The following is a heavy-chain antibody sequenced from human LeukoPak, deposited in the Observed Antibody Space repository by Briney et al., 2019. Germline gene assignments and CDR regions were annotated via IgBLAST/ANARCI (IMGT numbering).Heavy chain of an antibody. CDR3: ATLDGSGLTYDAFDI. CDR2: ISGGGGST. Sequence: PGGSLRLSCAASGFTLSSYAMSWVRQAPGKGLEWVSAISGGGGSTYYADSVKGRFTISRDNSKNTLYLQMNSLRAEDTAVYYCATLDGSGLTYDAFDIWGQGTMVTVSS. CDR1: GFTLSSYA. J-gene: IGHJ3*02. D-gene: IGHD3-10*01. V-gene: IGHV3-23*01.